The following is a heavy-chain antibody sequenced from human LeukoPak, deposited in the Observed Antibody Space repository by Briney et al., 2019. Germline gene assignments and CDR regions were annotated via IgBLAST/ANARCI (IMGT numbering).Heavy chain of an antibody. V-gene: IGHV1-2*02. CDR1: GYTFTGYY. Sequence: ASVKVSCKASGYTFTGYYMHWVRQTPGQGLEWMGWINPVSGGTNYAQKFQGRVTMTRDTSINTAYMELSRLRSDDTAVYYCARPYCSGGSCHDYFDYWGQGTLVTVSS. D-gene: IGHD2-15*01. J-gene: IGHJ4*02. CDR3: ARPYCSGGSCHDYFDY. CDR2: INPVSGGT.